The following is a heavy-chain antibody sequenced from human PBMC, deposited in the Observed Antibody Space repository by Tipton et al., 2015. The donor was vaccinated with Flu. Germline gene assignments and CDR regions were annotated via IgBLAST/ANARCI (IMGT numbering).Heavy chain of an antibody. J-gene: IGHJ4*02. CDR2: IKQDGSEK. V-gene: IGHV3-7*01. Sequence: SLRLSCAASGFTFSSYWMSWGRQAPGKGLEWVANIKQDGSEKYYVAYVEGRFTNASDNAKNSLYLQMNCLRAEDTAVYYCASDGVIRPLGYWGRGTLVTDSS. D-gene: IGHD3-22*01. CDR1: GFTFSSYW. CDR3: ASDGVIRPLGY.